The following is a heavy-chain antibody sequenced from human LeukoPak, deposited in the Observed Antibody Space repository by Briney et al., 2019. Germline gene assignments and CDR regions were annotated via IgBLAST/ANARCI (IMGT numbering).Heavy chain of an antibody. V-gene: IGHV4-61*02. CDR1: GGSISSGSYY. Sequence: TSETLSLTCTVSGGSISSGSYYWSWIRQPAGKGLEYIGRIYTSGSTHYSPSLKSRVSISVDTSRNLLSLKLSSVTAADTAMYYCAVAINYGGNSFDYWGQGTLVTVSS. J-gene: IGHJ4*02. D-gene: IGHD4-23*01. CDR3: AVAINYGGNSFDY. CDR2: IYTSGST.